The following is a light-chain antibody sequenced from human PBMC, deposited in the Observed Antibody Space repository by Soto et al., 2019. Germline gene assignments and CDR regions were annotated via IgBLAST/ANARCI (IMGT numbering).Light chain of an antibody. Sequence: IQLTQSPSFLSASVGDRVTITCRASQGISSYLAWYQQKPGKAPNLLIYDASTLQSGVPSRFSGSISGTEFTLTISNLQPEYFATYYSQLRDTFGPGTKVDIK. V-gene: IGKV1-9*01. CDR2: DAS. CDR1: QGISSY. CDR3: QLRDT. J-gene: IGKJ3*01.